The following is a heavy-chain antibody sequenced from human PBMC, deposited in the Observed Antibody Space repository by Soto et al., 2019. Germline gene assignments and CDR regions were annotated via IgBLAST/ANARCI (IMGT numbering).Heavy chain of an antibody. CDR3: ARAISDYAHPNWFDP. Sequence: GGSLRLSCAASGFTVSSNYMSWVRQAPGKGLEWVSVIYSGGSTYYADSVKGRFTISRDNSKNTLYLQMNSLRAEDTAVYYCARAISDYAHPNWFDPWGQGTLVTVSS. CDR2: IYSGGST. D-gene: IGHD4-17*01. V-gene: IGHV3-66*01. J-gene: IGHJ5*02. CDR1: GFTVSSNY.